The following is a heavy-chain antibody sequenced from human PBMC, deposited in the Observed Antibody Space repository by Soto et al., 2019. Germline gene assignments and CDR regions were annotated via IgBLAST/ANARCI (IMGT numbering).Heavy chain of an antibody. Sequence: QLQLQESGPGLVKPSETLSLTCTVSGGSISSSSYYWGWVRQPPGKGLEGIGSIYYSGRTYYNPSRKSRVTIPVDTSKNQVSLKLSTVTAADTAVYYCARHGGGTTVTPLQYFQHWGQGTLVTGSS. V-gene: IGHV4-39*01. CDR2: IYYSGRT. J-gene: IGHJ1*01. CDR3: ARHGGGTTVTPLQYFQH. CDR1: GGSISSSSYY. D-gene: IGHD4-17*01.